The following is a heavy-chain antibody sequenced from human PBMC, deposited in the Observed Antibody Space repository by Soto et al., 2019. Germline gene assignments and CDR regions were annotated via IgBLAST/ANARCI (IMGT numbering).Heavy chain of an antibody. J-gene: IGHJ6*02. V-gene: IGHV3-33*01. CDR1: GFTFSIYG. D-gene: IGHD4-17*01. CDR2: IWYDGSNK. Sequence: PGGSLRLSCVASGFTFSIYGMHWVRHAPGKGLEWVAVIWYDGSNKYYADSVKGRFTISRDNSKNTLYLQMNSLRAEDTAVYYCARDPNGDYLHGMDVWGQGTTVTVSS. CDR3: ARDPNGDYLHGMDV.